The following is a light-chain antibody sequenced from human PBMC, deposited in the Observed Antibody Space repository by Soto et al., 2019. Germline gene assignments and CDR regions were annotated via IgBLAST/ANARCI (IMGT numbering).Light chain of an antibody. CDR1: QSVSSN. Sequence: EIVMTQSPATLSVSPGERATLSCSASQSVSSNLAWYQQKPGQAPRLLIYVASTRATGIPARFSGSGSGTEFTLTISSLQSEDFAVYYCQQYNNWPLTFGGGTKVEIK. V-gene: IGKV3-15*01. CDR3: QQYNNWPLT. J-gene: IGKJ4*01. CDR2: VAS.